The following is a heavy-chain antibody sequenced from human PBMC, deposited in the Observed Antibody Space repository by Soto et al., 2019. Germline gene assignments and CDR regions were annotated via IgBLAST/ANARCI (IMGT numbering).Heavy chain of an antibody. D-gene: IGHD3-16*01. V-gene: IGHV3-30-3*01. CDR1: GFIFSSFA. Sequence: VQLAESGGDVVQPGRSLRLSCAASGFIFSSFALHWVRQTPDKGLEWVAFISNDGSQTYYADSVKGRFTISRDNSNNSLTLQMDRLIPEDTARYYCARDPYFDYMYGTPDYWGQGTLVAVSS. J-gene: IGHJ4*02. CDR3: ARDPYFDYMYGTPDY. CDR2: ISNDGSQT.